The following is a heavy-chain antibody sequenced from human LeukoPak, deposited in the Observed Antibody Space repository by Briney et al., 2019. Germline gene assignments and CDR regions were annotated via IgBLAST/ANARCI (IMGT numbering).Heavy chain of an antibody. V-gene: IGHV3-23*01. J-gene: IGHJ4*02. Sequence: GGSLRLSCTASGFNFGNYGMSWVRQAPGKGLEWVSGLSDAGVRIFYADSVRGRFTVSRDNSKNTLYLQMDSLRAEDTAVYYCTTDPDSSGYYLDYRGQGTLVTVSS. CDR3: TTDPDSSGYYLDY. D-gene: IGHD3-22*01. CDR2: LSDAGVRI. CDR1: GFNFGNYG.